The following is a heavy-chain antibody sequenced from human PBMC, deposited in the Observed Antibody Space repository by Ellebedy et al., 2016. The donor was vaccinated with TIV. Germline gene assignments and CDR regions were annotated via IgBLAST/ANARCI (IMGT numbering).Heavy chain of an antibody. CDR2: MNPNSGNT. D-gene: IGHD2-2*01. J-gene: IGHJ6*03. CDR1: GYTFTSYD. V-gene: IGHV1-8*01. Sequence: ASVKVSXKASGYTFTSYDINWVRQATGQGLEWMGWMNPNSGNTGYAQKFQGRVTMTRNTSISTAYMELSSLRSEDTAVYYCAREVVVVPSYYYYYYYMDVWGKGTTVTVSS. CDR3: AREVVVVPSYYYYYYYMDV.